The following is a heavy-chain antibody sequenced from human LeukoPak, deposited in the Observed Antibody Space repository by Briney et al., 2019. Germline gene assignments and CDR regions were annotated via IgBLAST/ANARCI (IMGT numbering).Heavy chain of an antibody. CDR3: ARDYLLWFGEFLESDAFDI. CDR1: GGSISSYY. Sequence: PSETLSLTCTVSGGSISSYYWSWIRQPAGKGLEWNGRIYTSGSTNYNPSLKSRVTMSVDTSKNQFSLKLSSVTAADTAVYYCARDYLLWFGEFLESDAFDIWGQETMVTVSS. J-gene: IGHJ3*02. V-gene: IGHV4-4*07. CDR2: IYTSGST. D-gene: IGHD3-10*01.